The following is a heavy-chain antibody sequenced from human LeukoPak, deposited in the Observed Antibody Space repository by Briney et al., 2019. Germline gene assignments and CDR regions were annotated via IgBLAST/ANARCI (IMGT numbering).Heavy chain of an antibody. CDR2: IYYSGST. V-gene: IGHV4-39*01. CDR3: AGPGSINGWYIFDY. Sequence: SETLSLTCTVSGGSISSSSYSWGWIRQPPGKGLEWIGSIYYSGSTYYNPSLKSRVTMSIDTSKNQFSLKLSSVTAADTAVYYCAGPGSINGWYIFDYWGQGTLVTVSS. D-gene: IGHD6-19*01. J-gene: IGHJ4*02. CDR1: GGSISSSSYS.